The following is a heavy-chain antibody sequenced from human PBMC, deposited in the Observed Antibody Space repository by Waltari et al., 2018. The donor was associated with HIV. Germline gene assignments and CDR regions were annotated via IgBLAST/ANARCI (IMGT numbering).Heavy chain of an antibody. CDR1: GFTFSSYG. D-gene: IGHD1-26*01. Sequence: QVQLVESGGGVVQPGGSLRLSCAASGFTFSSYGMHWVRQAPGKGLEWVAFIRYDGSNKYYADSVKGRFTISRDNSKNTLYLQMNSLRAEDTAVYYCASSSGSYSEGGFDYWGQGTLVTVSS. J-gene: IGHJ4*02. CDR2: IRYDGSNK. V-gene: IGHV3-30*02. CDR3: ASSSGSYSEGGFDY.